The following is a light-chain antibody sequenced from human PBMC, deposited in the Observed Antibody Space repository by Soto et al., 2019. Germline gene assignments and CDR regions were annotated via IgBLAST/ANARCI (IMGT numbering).Light chain of an antibody. J-gene: IGKJ4*01. CDR1: QSIGSW. CDR2: DAS. Sequence: DIQMTQSPSTLSASVGDRVTITCRASQSIGSWLAWYQRKPGKAPKHLIYDASGLERGVPSRFSGSGSGTECTLTNSSLQPDDFATYYRQQYKKYSTFGGGTKVEIK. CDR3: QQYKKYST. V-gene: IGKV1-5*01.